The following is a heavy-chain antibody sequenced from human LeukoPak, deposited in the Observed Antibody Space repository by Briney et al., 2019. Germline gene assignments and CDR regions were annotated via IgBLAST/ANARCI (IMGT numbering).Heavy chain of an antibody. D-gene: IGHD3-10*01. V-gene: IGHV3-74*01. CDR2: INSDGSST. Sequence: GGSLRLSCAASGFTFSSYWMHWVRQAPGKGLVWVSRINSDGSSTSYADSVKGRFTISRDNAKNTLYLQMNSLRAEDTAVYYCARHAHVLLWFGESNNWFDPWGQGTLVTVSS. CDR3: ARHAHVLLWFGESNNWFDP. CDR1: GFTFSSYW. J-gene: IGHJ5*02.